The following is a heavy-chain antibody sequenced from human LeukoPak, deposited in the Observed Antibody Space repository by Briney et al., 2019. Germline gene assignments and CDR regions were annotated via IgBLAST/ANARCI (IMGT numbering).Heavy chain of an antibody. CDR3: ARLNYYGSGRTSVDY. D-gene: IGHD3-10*01. V-gene: IGHV4-31*03. CDR2: IYYSGST. Sequence: SQTLSLTCTVSGGSISSGGYYWSWIRQHPGKGLEWIGYIYYSGSTYYNPSLKSRVTISVDTSKNQFSLSLSSVTAADTAVYYCARLNYYGSGRTSVDYWGQGTLVTVSS. J-gene: IGHJ4*02. CDR1: GGSISSGGYY.